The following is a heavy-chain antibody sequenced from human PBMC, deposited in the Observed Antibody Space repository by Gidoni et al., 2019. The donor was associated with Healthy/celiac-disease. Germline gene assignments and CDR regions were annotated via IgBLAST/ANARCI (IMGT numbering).Heavy chain of an antibody. V-gene: IGHV1-69*09. CDR2: IIPILGIA. D-gene: IGHD5-12*01. Sequence: QVQLVQSGAEVKKPGSSVKVACKASGGTFSSYAISWVRQAPGQGLEWMGRIIPILGIANYAQKFQGRVTNTADKSTSTAYMELSSLRSEDTAVYYCARDGYSGYDSNWFDPWGQGTLVTVSS. CDR3: ARDGYSGYDSNWFDP. J-gene: IGHJ5*02. CDR1: GGTFSSYA.